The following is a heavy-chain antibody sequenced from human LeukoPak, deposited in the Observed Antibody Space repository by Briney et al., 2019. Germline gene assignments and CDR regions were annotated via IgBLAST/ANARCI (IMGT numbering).Heavy chain of an antibody. D-gene: IGHD3-9*01. Sequence: SETLSLTCTVSGGSISSGGYYWSWIRQHPGKGLEWIGYIYYSGSTYYNPSLKSRVTISVDTSKNQFSLKLSSVTAADTAVYYCARHNPTLLRYFDWLFASGRFDYWGQGTLVTVSS. CDR2: IYYSGST. CDR1: GGSISSGGYY. J-gene: IGHJ4*02. CDR3: ARHNPTLLRYFDWLFASGRFDY. V-gene: IGHV4-31*03.